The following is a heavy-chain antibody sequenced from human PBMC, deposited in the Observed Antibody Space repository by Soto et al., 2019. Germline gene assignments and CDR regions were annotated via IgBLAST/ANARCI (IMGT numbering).Heavy chain of an antibody. Sequence: GSSGKVSCKASGYTFTSYYINWVRQATGQGLEWMGWMNPNSGNTGYAQKFQGRVTMTRNTSISTAYMELSSLRSEDTAVYYCARERTVAGNDYWGQGTLVTVSS. CDR1: GYTFTSYY. J-gene: IGHJ4*02. CDR2: MNPNSGNT. CDR3: ARERTVAGNDY. V-gene: IGHV1-8*01. D-gene: IGHD6-19*01.